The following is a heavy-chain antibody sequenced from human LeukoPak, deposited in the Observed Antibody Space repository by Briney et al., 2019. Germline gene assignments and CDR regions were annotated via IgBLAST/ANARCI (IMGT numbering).Heavy chain of an antibody. CDR3: ASALKRGSAGTLIDH. CDR2: MNPNSGNT. V-gene: IGHV1-8*01. CDR1: GYSFTSHD. D-gene: IGHD6-13*01. Sequence: ASVKVSCKASGYSFTSHDINWVRQPTGQGLEWMGWMNPNSGNTGYAQKFQDRVTMTRNTSISTAYLELSSLGSEDTAMYYCASALKRGSAGTLIDHWGQGTLVTVSS. J-gene: IGHJ4*02.